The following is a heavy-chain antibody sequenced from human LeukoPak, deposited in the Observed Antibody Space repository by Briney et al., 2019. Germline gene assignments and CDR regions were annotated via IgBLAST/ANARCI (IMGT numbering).Heavy chain of an antibody. D-gene: IGHD5-12*01. CDR3: ARGFPDNRQWLRLPVQPYYFDY. Sequence: ASVKVSCKASGYTFTSYGISWVRQAPGQGLEWMGWISAYNGNTNYAQKLQGRVTMTTDTSTSTAYMELRSLRSDDTAVYYCARGFPDNRQWLRLPVQPYYFDYWGQGTLVTVSS. J-gene: IGHJ4*02. V-gene: IGHV1-18*01. CDR2: ISAYNGNT. CDR1: GYTFTSYG.